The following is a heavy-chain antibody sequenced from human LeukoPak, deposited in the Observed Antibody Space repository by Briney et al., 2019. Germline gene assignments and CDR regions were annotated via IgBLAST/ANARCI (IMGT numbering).Heavy chain of an antibody. Sequence: GTSVKVSCKASGFTFTSSAMQWVQQARGQRLEWIGWIVVGSGNTNYAQKFQERVTITRDMSTSTAYMELSSLRSEDTAVYYCAAELKVYYDSSGYTNWGQGTLVTVSS. V-gene: IGHV1-58*02. CDR3: AAELKVYYDSSGYTN. J-gene: IGHJ4*02. D-gene: IGHD3-22*01. CDR1: GFTFTSSA. CDR2: IVVGSGNT.